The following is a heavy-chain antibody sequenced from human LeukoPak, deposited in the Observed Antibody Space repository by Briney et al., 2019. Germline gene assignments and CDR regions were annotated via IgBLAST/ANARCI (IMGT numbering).Heavy chain of an antibody. D-gene: IGHD3-3*01. J-gene: IGHJ4*02. CDR3: ARTFRESYYDFWSGYSTLDY. CDR2: IKQDGSEK. CDR1: GFTFSSYW. V-gene: IGHV3-7*01. Sequence: PGGSLRLSCAASGFTFSSYWMSWVRQAPGKGLEWVANIKQDGSEKYYVDSVKGRFTISRDNAKNSLYLQMNSLRAEDTAVYYCARTFRESYYDFWSGYSTLDYWGQGTLVTVSS.